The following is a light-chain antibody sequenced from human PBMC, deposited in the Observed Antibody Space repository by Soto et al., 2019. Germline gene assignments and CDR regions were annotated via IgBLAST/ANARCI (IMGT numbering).Light chain of an antibody. CDR2: AS. J-gene: IGKJ4*01. V-gene: IGKV1-39*01. CDR3: QQSYTAPLT. Sequence: DIQMTQSPSSLSASVGDRVTITCRASQYISTYLAWYQQKSGKAPCLLIFASSLQSGVPPRFSGSGSGTDFTLTISSLQPEDFATYFCQQSYTAPLTFGGGTKVEL. CDR1: QYISTY.